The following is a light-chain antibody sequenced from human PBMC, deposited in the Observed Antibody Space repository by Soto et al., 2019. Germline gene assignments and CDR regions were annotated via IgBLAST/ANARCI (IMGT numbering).Light chain of an antibody. J-gene: IGLJ7*01. CDR1: SGHSSYI. V-gene: IGLV4-60*03. Sequence: QLVLTQSSSASASLGSSVRLTCTLSSGHSSYIIAWHQHQPGKAPRYLMKLEGSGSYNKGSGVPDRFSGSSSGADRYLTISNLQSEDEADYYCETWDSNTHVAVFGGDTQLTVL. CDR2: LEGSGSY. CDR3: ETWDSNTHVAV.